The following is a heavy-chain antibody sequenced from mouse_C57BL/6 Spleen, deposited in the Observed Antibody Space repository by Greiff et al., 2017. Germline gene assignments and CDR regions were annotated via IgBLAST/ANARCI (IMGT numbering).Heavy chain of an antibody. CDR2: IDPETGGT. D-gene: IGHD1-1*01. CDR1: GYTFTDYE. J-gene: IGHJ2*01. V-gene: IGHV1-15*01. Sequence: QVHVKQSGAELVRPGASVTLSCKASGYTFTDYEMHWVKQTPVHGLEWIGAIDPETGGTAYNQKFKGKAILTADKSSSTAYMELRSLTSEDSAVYYCRGTVITTGVDYWGQGTTLTVSS. CDR3: RGTVITTGVDY.